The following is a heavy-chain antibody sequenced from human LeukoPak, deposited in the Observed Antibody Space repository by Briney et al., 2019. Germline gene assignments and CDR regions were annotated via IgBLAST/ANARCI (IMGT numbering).Heavy chain of an antibody. CDR3: ATLPYSGYPQ. Sequence: SETLSLTCTVSGGSISSSSYYWGWLRQPPGTGLEWIGSIYYSGSTYYNPSLKSRVTISVDTSKNQFSLKLSSVTAADTAVYYCATLPYSGYPQWGQGTLVTVSS. V-gene: IGHV4-39*01. D-gene: IGHD5-12*01. CDR1: GGSISSSSYY. J-gene: IGHJ4*02. CDR2: IYYSGST.